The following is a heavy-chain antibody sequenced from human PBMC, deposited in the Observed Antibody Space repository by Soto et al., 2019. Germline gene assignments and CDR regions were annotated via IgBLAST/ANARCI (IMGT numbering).Heavy chain of an antibody. D-gene: IGHD3-16*01. V-gene: IGHV1-18*01. CDR3: ARDYDRWGEDWFDP. CDR2: ISDFEGHV. J-gene: IGHJ5*02. Sequence: QVQLVQSGAEMKKPGASVKVSCKASGYTFTNYGISWVRQAPGQGLEWMGWISDFEGHVNYAQKFQGRVTLTIDTSTSIAYMELRRLTPDAADIYYCARDYDRWGEDWFDPWGQRPPVTVSS. CDR1: GYTFTNYG.